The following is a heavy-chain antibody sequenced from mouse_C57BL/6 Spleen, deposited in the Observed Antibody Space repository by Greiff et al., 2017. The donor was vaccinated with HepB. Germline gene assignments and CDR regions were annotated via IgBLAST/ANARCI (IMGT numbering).Heavy chain of an antibody. V-gene: IGHV1-22*01. CDR2: INPNNGST. Sequence: EVQLQQSGPELVKPGASVKMSCKASGYTITDYNMHWVKQSHGKSLEWIGYINPNNGSTSYNQKFKGKATLTVNKSSSTAYMELRSLTSEDSAVCDCARGGIAFPSYWYFDVWGTGTTVTVSS. CDR3: ARGGIAFPSYWYFDV. CDR1: GYTITDYN. J-gene: IGHJ1*03.